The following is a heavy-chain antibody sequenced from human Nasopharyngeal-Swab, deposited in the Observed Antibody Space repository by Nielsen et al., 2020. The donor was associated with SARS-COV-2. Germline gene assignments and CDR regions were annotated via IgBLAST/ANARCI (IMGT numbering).Heavy chain of an antibody. V-gene: IGHV4-59*01. CDR3: ARDRAGTTRNYMGYFYGMDV. CDR1: VAPIPITS. CDR2: GYDGGNG. Sequence: SETLSLTCMAPVAPIPITSWGWIRQTPGKDLEGIGIGYDGGNGNYNPSLESRVTISVDKSKNQFSMKLSAVTAADTAVYFCARDRAGTTRNYMGYFYGMDVWGQGTTVTVSS. J-gene: IGHJ6*02. D-gene: IGHD1-1*01.